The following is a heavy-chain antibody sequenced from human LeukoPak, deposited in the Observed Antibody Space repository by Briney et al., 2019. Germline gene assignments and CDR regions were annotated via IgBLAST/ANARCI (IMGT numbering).Heavy chain of an antibody. CDR1: GFTFSSYW. D-gene: IGHD3-22*01. Sequence: GGSLRLSCAASGFTFSSYWMHWVRQAPGKGLVWVSRINSDGSSTSYADSVKGRFTISRDNAQNTLYLQMNSLRAEDTAVYYCARRPKGYYYDSSGFFDYWGQGTLVTVSS. V-gene: IGHV3-74*01. CDR2: INSDGSST. J-gene: IGHJ4*02. CDR3: ARRPKGYYYDSSGFFDY.